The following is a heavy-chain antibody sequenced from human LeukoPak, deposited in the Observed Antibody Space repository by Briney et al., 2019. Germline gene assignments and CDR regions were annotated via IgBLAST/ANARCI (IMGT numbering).Heavy chain of an antibody. D-gene: IGHD3-16*02. V-gene: IGHV3-53*01. CDR2: IYSGGST. Sequence: PGGSLRLSCAASGFTVSSNYMSWVRQAPGKGLEWVSVIYSGGSTYYADPVKGRFTISRDNSKNTLYLQMNSLRAEDTAVYYCAKRVWGSYRYTDYWGQGTLVTVSS. J-gene: IGHJ4*02. CDR1: GFTVSSNY. CDR3: AKRVWGSYRYTDY.